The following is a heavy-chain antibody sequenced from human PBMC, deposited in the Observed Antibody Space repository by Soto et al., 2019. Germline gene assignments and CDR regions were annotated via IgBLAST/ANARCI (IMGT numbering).Heavy chain of an antibody. J-gene: IGHJ5*02. V-gene: IGHV4-34*01. CDR1: GGSVNVYY. Sequence: SETLSLTCAVYGGSVNVYYWNWIRHPPGKGLEWIGEINHTGGTHYNPSLKSRVTMSVDTSKNQFSLRLSSVTAADTAIYYCATRITVFGLLIPPFDPWGQGTQVTVSS. D-gene: IGHD3-3*01. CDR3: ATRITVFGLLIPPFDP. CDR2: INHTGGT.